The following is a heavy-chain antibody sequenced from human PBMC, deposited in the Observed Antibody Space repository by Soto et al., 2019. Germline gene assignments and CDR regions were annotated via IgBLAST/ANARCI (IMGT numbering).Heavy chain of an antibody. D-gene: IGHD6-19*01. CDR2: IYHSGNT. CDR3: ARHRQWLIGLDY. CDR1: GGSITTNNY. J-gene: IGHJ4*02. Sequence: QVQLQETGPGLVKPSETLSLTCIVSGGSITTNNYWAWIRQTPGKGLEWIGSIYHSGNTYYNVALKSRVTISVDTSKNQFSLKLNSMTAADTAVYSCARHRQWLIGLDYWGQGALVTVSS. V-gene: IGHV4-39*01.